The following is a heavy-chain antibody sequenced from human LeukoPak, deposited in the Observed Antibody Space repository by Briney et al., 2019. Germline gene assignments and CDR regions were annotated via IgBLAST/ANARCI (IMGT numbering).Heavy chain of an antibody. CDR1: GFTFSSYW. Sequence: GGSLRLSCAASGFTFSSYWMSWVRQAPGKGLEWVANIKQDGSEKYYVDSVKGRFTISRDNAKNSLYLQMNSLRAEDTAEYYCARGGYSYGFDAFDIWGQGTMVTVSS. CDR3: ARGGYSYGFDAFDI. J-gene: IGHJ3*02. D-gene: IGHD5-18*01. CDR2: IKQDGSEK. V-gene: IGHV3-7*04.